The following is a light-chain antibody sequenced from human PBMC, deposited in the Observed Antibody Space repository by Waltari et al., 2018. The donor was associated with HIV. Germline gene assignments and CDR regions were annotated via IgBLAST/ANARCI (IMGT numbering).Light chain of an antibody. J-gene: IGLJ3*02. Sequence: QSALTQPPSTSGTPGQTVTIPCSGSSSNIGDNYVSWYQQLPGTAPKLLIYRNSQLPSGVRARFSGSKSGTSASLAINDLRSEDEAEYHCAAWDDSLSGWVFGGGTNLTVL. CDR1: SSNIGDNY. CDR3: AAWDDSLSGWV. CDR2: RNS. V-gene: IGLV1-47*01.